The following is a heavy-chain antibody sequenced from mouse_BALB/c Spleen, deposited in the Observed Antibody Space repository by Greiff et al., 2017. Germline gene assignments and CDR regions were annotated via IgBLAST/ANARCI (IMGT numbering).Heavy chain of an antibody. CDR1: GYTFTDYN. J-gene: IGHJ3*01. Sequence: VQLQQSGPELVKPGASVKISCKASGYTFTDYNMHWVKQSHGKSLEWIGYIYPYNGGTGYNQKFKSKATLTVDNSSSTAYMELRSLTSEDSAVYYCARWDYDYSFAYWGQGTLVTVSA. D-gene: IGHD2-4*01. CDR3: ARWDYDYSFAY. CDR2: IYPYNGGT. V-gene: IGHV1S29*02.